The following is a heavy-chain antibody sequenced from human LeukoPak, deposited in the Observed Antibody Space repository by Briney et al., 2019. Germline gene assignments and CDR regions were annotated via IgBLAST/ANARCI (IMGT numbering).Heavy chain of an antibody. CDR3: ARDPDTYYDFWSGYYPTPYYYGMDV. CDR1: GFTFSSYS. CDR2: ISSSSSTI. Sequence: GGSLRLSCAASGFTFSSYSMNWVRQAPGKGLEWVSYISSSSSTIYYADSVKGRFTISRDNAKNSLYLQMNSLRAEDTAVYYCARDPDTYYDFWSGYYPTPYYYGMDVWGQGTTVTVSS. D-gene: IGHD3-3*01. J-gene: IGHJ6*02. V-gene: IGHV3-48*01.